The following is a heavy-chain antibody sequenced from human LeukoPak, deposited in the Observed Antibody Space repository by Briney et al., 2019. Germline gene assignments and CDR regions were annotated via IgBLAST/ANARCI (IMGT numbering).Heavy chain of an antibody. CDR1: GYTFTGYY. V-gene: IGHV1-2*02. CDR3: ARDRVGSGWPRPFYFEF. CDR2: MNPNTGAT. D-gene: IGHD6-19*01. J-gene: IGHJ4*02. Sequence: GASVTVSCQPSGYTFTGYYLHWGRQAPGQGLEWMGWMNPNTGATIYAQKFQGRVTLTRDTSISTAYMELTSLRSDDTAIYYCARDRVGSGWPRPFYFEFWGQGTLVSVSS.